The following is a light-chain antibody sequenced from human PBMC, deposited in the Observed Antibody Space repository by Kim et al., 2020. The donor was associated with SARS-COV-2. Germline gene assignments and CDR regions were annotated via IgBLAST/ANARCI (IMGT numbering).Light chain of an antibody. CDR1: QSVRGRN. CDR2: VAA. CDR3: HQYGNLPYT. Sequence: LSPGESATLSCRASQSVRGRNLAWYQQSPGQPPRLLIYVAATRSTGISNRFSGSWSGTDFTLTIDRLEPGDFAVYLCHQYGNLPYTFGQGTKLEI. J-gene: IGKJ2*01. V-gene: IGKV3-20*01.